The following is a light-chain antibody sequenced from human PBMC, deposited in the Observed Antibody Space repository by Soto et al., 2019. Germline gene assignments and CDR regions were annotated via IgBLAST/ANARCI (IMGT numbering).Light chain of an antibody. CDR2: DPS. CDR1: QNITRY. Sequence: EMTRSPSTRCDFVAETVTITCPATQNITRYLASYQQKPRKTTTLLRYDPSTSQTRPPSRFNGSVSATAFTLTTRSLQPEDFATYYCKKYCTSSPLTFGGGTKVSIK. CDR3: KKYCTSSPLT. V-gene: IGKV1-5*01. J-gene: IGKJ4*01.